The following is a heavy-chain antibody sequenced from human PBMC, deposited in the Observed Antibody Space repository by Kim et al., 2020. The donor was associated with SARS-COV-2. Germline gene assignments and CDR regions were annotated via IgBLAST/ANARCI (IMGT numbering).Heavy chain of an antibody. CDR2: INNDGSIA. D-gene: IGHD3-10*01. CDR3: VRMRHYPGSDGFDY. Sequence: GGSLRLSCAPSGFALSNFWMLWVRQVPGKGLVWVARINNDGSIAQYADAVKGRFTISRDNAKNTLYLQMNSLRAEDTAVYYCVRMRHYPGSDGFDYWGQGALVTVSS. CDR1: GFALSNFW. J-gene: IGHJ4*02. V-gene: IGHV3-74*01.